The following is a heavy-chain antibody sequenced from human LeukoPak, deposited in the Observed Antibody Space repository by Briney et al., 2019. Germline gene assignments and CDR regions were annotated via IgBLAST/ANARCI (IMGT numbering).Heavy chain of an antibody. D-gene: IGHD2/OR15-2a*01. CDR1: GYSFATFG. CDR2: ISAYNANT. Sequence: GASVKVSCKTSGYSFATFGITWVRQAPGQGLEWMGWISAYNANTISALKFQGRLSMTTDTSTSTAYMDLRSLTSDDTAVYYCVRDPRFKYGHFDNWGQGTLVTVSS. CDR3: VRDPRFKYGHFDN. J-gene: IGHJ4*02. V-gene: IGHV1-18*01.